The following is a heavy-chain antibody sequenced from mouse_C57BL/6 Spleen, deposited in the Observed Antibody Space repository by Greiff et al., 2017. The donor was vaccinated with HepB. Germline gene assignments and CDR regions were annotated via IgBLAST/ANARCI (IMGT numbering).Heavy chain of an antibody. D-gene: IGHD2-3*01. V-gene: IGHV14-2*01. CDR1: GFNIKDYY. CDR2: IDPEDGET. Sequence: VHVKQSGAELVKPGASVKLSCTASGFNIKDYYMHWVKQRTEQGLEWIGRIDPEDGETKYAPKFQGKATITADTSSNTAYLQLRSLTSEDTAVYYCARSLLYDGYYDYAMDYWGQGTSVTVSS. J-gene: IGHJ4*01. CDR3: ARSLLYDGYYDYAMDY.